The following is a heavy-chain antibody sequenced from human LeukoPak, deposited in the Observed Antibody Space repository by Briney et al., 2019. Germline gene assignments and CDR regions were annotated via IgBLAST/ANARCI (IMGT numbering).Heavy chain of an antibody. V-gene: IGHV3-15*01. J-gene: IGHJ4*02. CDR3: TTLIHYYDSSAGSY. CDR1: GFTFSNAW. CDR2: IKSKTDGGTT. D-gene: IGHD3-22*01. Sequence: GGSLRLSCAASGFTFSNAWMSWVRQAPGKGLEWVGRIKSKTDGGTTDYAAPVKGRFTISGDDSKNTLYLQMNSLKTEDTAVYYCTTLIHYYDSSAGSYWGQGTLVTVSS.